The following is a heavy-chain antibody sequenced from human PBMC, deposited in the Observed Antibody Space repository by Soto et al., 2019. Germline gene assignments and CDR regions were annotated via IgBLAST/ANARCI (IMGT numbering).Heavy chain of an antibody. V-gene: IGHV4-31*03. Sequence: PSETLSLTCTVSGGSISSGGYYWSWIRQHPGKGLEWIGYTYYSGSTYYNPSLKSRVTISVDTSKNQFSLKLSSVTAADTAVYYCAREFSAYYDFWSGPRGWFDPWGQGTLVTVSS. CDR3: AREFSAYYDFWSGPRGWFDP. D-gene: IGHD3-3*01. J-gene: IGHJ5*02. CDR2: TYYSGST. CDR1: GGSISSGGYY.